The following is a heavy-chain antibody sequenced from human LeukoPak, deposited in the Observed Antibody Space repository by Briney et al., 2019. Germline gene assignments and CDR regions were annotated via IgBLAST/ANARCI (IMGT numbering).Heavy chain of an antibody. CDR3: ARGAVIQGNYDY. V-gene: IGHV3-21*01. D-gene: IGHD3-10*01. CDR2: ISGESKYI. Sequence: GGSLRLSCAAAGFTFSSSSMNWVRQTPGKGLEWVSSISGESKYIYYADSVTGRFTISRDNAKNSLYLQMSTLRAEDTAVYYCARGAVIQGNYDYWGQGTQVTVSS. J-gene: IGHJ4*02. CDR1: GFTFSSSS.